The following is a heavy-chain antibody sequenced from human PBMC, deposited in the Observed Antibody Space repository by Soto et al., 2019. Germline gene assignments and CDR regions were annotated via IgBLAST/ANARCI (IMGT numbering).Heavy chain of an antibody. CDR3: TTGTQNFDY. D-gene: IGHD3-10*01. J-gene: IGHJ4*02. CDR2: ISASGGTT. V-gene: IGHV3-23*01. Sequence: EVPLLESGGGLVQPGGSLRLSCAASGFTFTTRAMSWVRQAPGKGLQWVSGISASGGTTYYADSVKGRLTISRDNSKNMLYLLMTSLRDDDTAVYYCTTGTQNFDYWGRGTRVTVSS. CDR1: GFTFTTRA.